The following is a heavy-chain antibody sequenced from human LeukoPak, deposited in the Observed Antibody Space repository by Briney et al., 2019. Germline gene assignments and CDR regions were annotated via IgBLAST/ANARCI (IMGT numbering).Heavy chain of an antibody. J-gene: IGHJ4*02. D-gene: IGHD2-15*01. V-gene: IGHV3-30*18. Sequence: GGSLRLSCAASGFTFSSYGMHWVRQAPGKGLEWVAVTSYDGSNKYYADSVKGRFTISRDNSKNTLYLQMNSLRAEDTAVYYCAKDAVGVYFDYWGQGTLVTVSS. CDR3: AKDAVGVYFDY. CDR1: GFTFSSYG. CDR2: TSYDGSNK.